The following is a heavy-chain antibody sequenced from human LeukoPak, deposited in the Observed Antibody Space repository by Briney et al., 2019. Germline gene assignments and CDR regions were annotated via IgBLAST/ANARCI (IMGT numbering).Heavy chain of an antibody. V-gene: IGHV4-34*01. CDR3: ARDQPGLVRGVLYYYGMDV. J-gene: IGHJ6*02. CDR2: INHSGST. Sequence: SETLSLTCAVYGGSFSGYYWSWIRQPPGKGLEWIGEINHSGSTNYNPSLKSRVTISVDTSKNQFSLKLSSVTAADTAVYFCARDQPGLVRGVLYYYGMDVWGQGTTVTVSS. D-gene: IGHD3-10*01. CDR1: GGSFSGYY.